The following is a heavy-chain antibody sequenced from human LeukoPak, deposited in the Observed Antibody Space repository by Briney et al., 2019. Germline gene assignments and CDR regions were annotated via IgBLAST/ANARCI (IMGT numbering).Heavy chain of an antibody. J-gene: IGHJ4*02. Sequence: TGGSLRLSCAASGFTFSSYAMSWVRQAPGKGLEWVSGIDKIGDKAYNADSVKGRFTISRDNSKNTLYLQMNSLRAEDTAVYYCAKDLTDIVVVPAAFDWGQGTLVTVSS. V-gene: IGHV3-23*01. CDR2: IDKIGDKA. D-gene: IGHD2-2*01. CDR1: GFTFSSYA. CDR3: AKDLTDIVVVPAAFD.